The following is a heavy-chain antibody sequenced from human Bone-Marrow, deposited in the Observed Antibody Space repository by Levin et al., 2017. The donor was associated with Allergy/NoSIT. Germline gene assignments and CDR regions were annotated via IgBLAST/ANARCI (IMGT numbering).Heavy chain of an antibody. CDR2: IKLDGSEK. J-gene: IGHJ2*01. D-gene: IGHD3-10*01. CDR1: GFTFSTYW. CDR3: ARARAPRTDRVTRNFDL. Sequence: ASVKVSCAASGFTFSTYWMSWVRQAPGKGLEWVASIKLDGSEKYFVDSVKGRFTISRDNAKSSVYLQMNSLRDEDTAVYYCARARAPRTDRVTRNFDLWGRGTLVTVSS. V-gene: IGHV3-7*01.